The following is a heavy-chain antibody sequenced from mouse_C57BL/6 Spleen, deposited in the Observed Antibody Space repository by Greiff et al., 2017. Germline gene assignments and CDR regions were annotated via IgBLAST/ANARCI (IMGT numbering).Heavy chain of an antibody. CDR2: IYPGDGDT. CDR1: GYAFSSSW. CDR3: ARGGGFDD. V-gene: IGHV1-82*01. Sequence: QVQLQQSGPELVKPGASVKISCKASGYAFSSSWMNWVKQRPGKGLEWIGRIYPGDGDTNYNGKFKGKATLTADKSSSTAYMQLSSLTSEDSAVYFCARGGGFDDGGQGTTLTVSS. J-gene: IGHJ2*01.